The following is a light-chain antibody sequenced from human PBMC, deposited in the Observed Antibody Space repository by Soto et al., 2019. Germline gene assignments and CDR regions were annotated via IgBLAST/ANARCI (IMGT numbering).Light chain of an antibody. V-gene: IGLV1-44*01. CDR1: SSNIGTNT. CDR3: AAWDDSLSGNV. J-gene: IGLJ1*01. CDR2: SNN. Sequence: QSVLTQPPSASGTPGQRVTISCSGSSSNIGTNTVNWYQQLPGTAPKLLICSNNQRPSGVPDRFSGSKSGTSASLAISGLQSEDEADYYCAAWDDSLSGNVFGSGTKVTVL.